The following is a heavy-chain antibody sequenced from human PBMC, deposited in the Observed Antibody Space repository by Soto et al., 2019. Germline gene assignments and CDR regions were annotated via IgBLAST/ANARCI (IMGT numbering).Heavy chain of an antibody. Sequence: QVQLVQSGGGVVQPGRSLRLSCTASAFTFRSYTTHWVRQAPDTGMEWMSTIAYDGSKTNYADSVRRRFNISKDNSKSSLFLPMDSLRPAEPAVYPSSRDMDSSYCPPPYYFDSWVQGALVTVSS. V-gene: IGHV3-30*04. J-gene: IGHJ4*02. CDR3: SRDMDSSYCPPPYYFDS. D-gene: IGHD2-15*01. CDR1: AFTFRSYT. CDR2: IAYDGSKT.